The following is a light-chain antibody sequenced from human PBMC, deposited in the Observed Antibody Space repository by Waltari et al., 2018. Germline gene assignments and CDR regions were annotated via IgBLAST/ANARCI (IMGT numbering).Light chain of an antibody. Sequence: SALTQPRSVSGSPGQSVTISCTGTTTDLGSYNYVSWYQQHPGKAPKLIILDVTKRPPGVPDRLSGSKSGNTASLTISGLRAEDEAEYYCCSYAGSYTWVFGGGTKLTVV. CDR2: DVT. CDR3: CSYAGSYTWV. CDR1: TTDLGSYNY. J-gene: IGLJ3*02. V-gene: IGLV2-11*01.